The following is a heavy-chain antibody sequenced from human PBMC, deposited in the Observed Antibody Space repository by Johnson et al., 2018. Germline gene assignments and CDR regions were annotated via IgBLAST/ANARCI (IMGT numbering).Heavy chain of an antibody. V-gene: IGHV3-66*02. CDR3: ARDRRNSYGYYYYYYMDV. J-gene: IGHJ6*03. Sequence: VQLVESGGGLVQPGGSLRLSCAASGFTVSSNYMSWVRQAPGKGLAWVSVIYSGGSTSYADYGKGRFTITRVNSKNTLYLQRNSLRAEETAVYYWARDRRNSYGYYYYYYMDVWGKGTTVTVSS. CDR1: GFTVSSNY. CDR2: IYSGGST. D-gene: IGHD5-18*01.